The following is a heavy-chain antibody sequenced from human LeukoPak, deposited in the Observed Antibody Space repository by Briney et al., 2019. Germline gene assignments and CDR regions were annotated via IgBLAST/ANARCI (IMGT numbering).Heavy chain of an antibody. CDR2: IYPGDSDT. J-gene: IGHJ6*03. D-gene: IGHD2-2*01. CDR1: GYSFTSYW. CDR3: ARSRDCSSTSCYWGDYYYYMDV. V-gene: IGHV5-51*01. Sequence: KPGESLKISCKGSGYSFTSYWIGWVRQMPGKGLEWMGIIYPGDSDTRYSPSFQGQVTISANKSISTAYLQWSSLKASDTAMYYCARSRDCSSTSCYWGDYYYYMDVWGKGTTVTVSS.